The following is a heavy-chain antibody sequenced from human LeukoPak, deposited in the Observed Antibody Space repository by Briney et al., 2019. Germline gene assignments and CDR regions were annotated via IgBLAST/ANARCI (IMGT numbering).Heavy chain of an antibody. CDR2: ISAYNGNT. CDR1: GYTFTNYA. CDR3: AGVSSSWEDWFDP. Sequence: ASVKVSCKASGYTFTNYAISWVRQAPGQGLEWMGWISAYNGNTNYAQKLQGRVTMTTDTSTSTAYMELRSLRSDDTAVYYCAGVSSSWEDWFDPWGQGTLVTVSS. V-gene: IGHV1-18*01. D-gene: IGHD2-2*01. J-gene: IGHJ5*02.